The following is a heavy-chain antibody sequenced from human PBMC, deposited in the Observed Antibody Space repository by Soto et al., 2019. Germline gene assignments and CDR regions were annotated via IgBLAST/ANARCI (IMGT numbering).Heavy chain of an antibody. Sequence: SETLSLTCTVSGGSISSGGYYWSWIRQHPGKGLEWIGYIYYSGSTYYNPSLKSRVTISVDTSKNQFSLKLSSVTAADTAVYYCARVFGAGSSWRIAYCGGDCSDYWGQGTLVTVSS. J-gene: IGHJ4*02. V-gene: IGHV4-31*03. D-gene: IGHD2-21*02. CDR2: IYYSGST. CDR1: GGSISSGGYY. CDR3: ARVFGAGSSWRIAYCGGDCSDY.